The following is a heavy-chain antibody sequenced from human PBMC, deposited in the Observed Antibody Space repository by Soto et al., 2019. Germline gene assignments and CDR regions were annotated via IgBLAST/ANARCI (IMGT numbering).Heavy chain of an antibody. CDR2: INPNSGGT. CDR3: AREPATEKPEGVDF. Sequence: QVQLVQSGAEVRKPGASVKVSCKASGYTFSDYYIHWVRQAPGQGLEWMGWINPNSGGTKYAPKFQGGVTMTRGTAINAAYVELSRLRAGDTAEYYCAREPATEKPEGVDFWGQGALGTVSS. CDR1: GYTFSDYY. V-gene: IGHV1-2*02. D-gene: IGHD1-1*01. J-gene: IGHJ4*02.